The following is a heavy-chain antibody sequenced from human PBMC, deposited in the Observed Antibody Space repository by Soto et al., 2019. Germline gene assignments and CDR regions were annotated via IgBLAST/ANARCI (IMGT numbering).Heavy chain of an antibody. D-gene: IGHD2-8*02. J-gene: IGHJ5*02. CDR2: IHNSGTT. Sequence: PSETLSLTCAVSGDSISSGDYWSWIRQPPGKGLEWIGYIHNSGTTYYNPSLKSRVTISVDTSKNQFSLKLSSVTAADTAVYYCASFSVVYATDVNWFDPWGQGTLVTVS. CDR3: ASFSVVYATDVNWFDP. CDR1: GDSISSGDY. V-gene: IGHV4-30-4*01.